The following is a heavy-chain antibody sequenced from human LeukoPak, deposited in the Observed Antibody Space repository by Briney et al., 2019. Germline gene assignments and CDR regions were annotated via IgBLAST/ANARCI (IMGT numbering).Heavy chain of an antibody. D-gene: IGHD3-3*01. CDR2: INHSGST. V-gene: IGHV4-34*01. Sequence: PSETLSLTCAVYGGSFSGYYWSWIRQPPGKGLEWIGEINHSGSTNYNPSLKSRVTISVDTSKNQFSLKLSSVTAADTAVYYCARYDFWSVFIYWGQGTLVILSS. CDR1: GGSFSGYY. CDR3: ARYDFWSVFIY. J-gene: IGHJ4*02.